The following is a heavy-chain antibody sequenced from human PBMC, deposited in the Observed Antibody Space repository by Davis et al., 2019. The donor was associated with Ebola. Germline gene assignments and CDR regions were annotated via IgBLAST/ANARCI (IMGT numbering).Heavy chain of an antibody. CDR3: AREGGYEYAD. Sequence: GGSLRLSCAASGFTVSTNYMSWVRQAPGKGLEWVSVIYISGTTHYADSVKGRFTISRDNSKNTVYLQMNSLRAEDTAVYYCAREGGYEYADWGQGTLVTVSS. V-gene: IGHV3-53*01. D-gene: IGHD3-16*01. CDR2: IYISGTT. J-gene: IGHJ4*02. CDR1: GFTVSTNY.